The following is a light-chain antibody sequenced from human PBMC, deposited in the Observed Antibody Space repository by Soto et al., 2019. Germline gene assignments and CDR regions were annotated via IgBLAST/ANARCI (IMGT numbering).Light chain of an antibody. CDR1: SSDVGGYNF. J-gene: IGLJ1*01. CDR2: EVN. Sequence: QSALTQPASVSGSPGQSITISCTGSSSDVGGYNFVSWFQQHPGKAPKLIIYEVNNRPSGVSNRFSASKSGNTASLTISGLQAEDEADYYCASYSNTTTRYVFGAGTKLTVL. V-gene: IGLV2-14*01. CDR3: ASYSNTTTRYV.